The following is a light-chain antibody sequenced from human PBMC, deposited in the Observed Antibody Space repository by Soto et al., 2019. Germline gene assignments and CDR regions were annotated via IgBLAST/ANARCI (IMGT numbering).Light chain of an antibody. Sequence: DIVMTQSPDSLAVALGERATINCKSSQSVLYSPNNKNYLSWYQQKAGQSPRLLIYWASARESVVPARFSGSGSGTDFTLTIDRLHAEDVAVYYCQQNYSPPGTFGQGTKVEVK. V-gene: IGKV4-1*01. J-gene: IGKJ1*01. CDR2: WAS. CDR1: QSVLYSPNNKNY. CDR3: QQNYSPPGT.